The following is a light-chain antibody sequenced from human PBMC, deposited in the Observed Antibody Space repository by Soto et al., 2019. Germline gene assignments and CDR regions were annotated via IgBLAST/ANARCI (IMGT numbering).Light chain of an antibody. J-gene: IGKJ5*01. V-gene: IGKV3-15*01. CDR2: DAS. CDR1: QNIRSS. Sequence: VRTQSPASLSASPGERVTLSCRASQNIRSSLAWYQQRPGQAPRLLIYDASTRATGIPPRFSGGGSGTEFTLTISRLEPEDFAVFYCQQYGTSEIIFGQGTRLEIK. CDR3: QQYGTSEII.